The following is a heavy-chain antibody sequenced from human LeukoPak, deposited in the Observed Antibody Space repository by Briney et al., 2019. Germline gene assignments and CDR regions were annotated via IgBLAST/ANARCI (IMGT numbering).Heavy chain of an antibody. Sequence: GGSLRLSCVASGFKFDDYAMHWVRQGLGKGLEWVSGISWNGGNIDYADSVKGRFTISRDNGKDSLYLQLNSLRPEDTAFYYCAKGPAVVGLSWFDPWGQGTLVTVSA. CDR3: AKGPAVVGLSWFDP. J-gene: IGHJ5*02. CDR2: ISWNGGNI. D-gene: IGHD6-13*01. V-gene: IGHV3-9*01. CDR1: GFKFDDYA.